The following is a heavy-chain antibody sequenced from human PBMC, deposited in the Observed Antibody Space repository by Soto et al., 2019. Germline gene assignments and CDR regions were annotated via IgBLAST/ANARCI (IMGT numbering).Heavy chain of an antibody. CDR3: ARDKDTDSLGMDV. D-gene: IGHD2-15*01. V-gene: IGHV3-13*01. CDR1: GFTFSSYD. CDR2: IGTAGDT. Sequence: GESLKISCAASGFTFSSYDMHWVRQATGKGLEWVSAIGTAGDTYYPGSVKGRFTISRENAKNSLYLQMNSLRAEDTAVYYCARDKDTDSLGMDVWGQGTTVTVSS. J-gene: IGHJ6*02.